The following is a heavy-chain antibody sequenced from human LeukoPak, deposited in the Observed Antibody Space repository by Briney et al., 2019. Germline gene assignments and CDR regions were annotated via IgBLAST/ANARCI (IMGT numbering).Heavy chain of an antibody. V-gene: IGHV1-2*02. D-gene: IGHD3-9*01. CDR1: GYTFTGYY. Sequence: ASVKVSCKASGYTFTGYYMHWVLQAPGQGLEWMGWINPNSGGTNYAQKFQGRVTMTRDTSISTAYMELSRLRSDDTAVYYCARDRDDYDILTGCDYWGQGTLVTVSS. CDR3: ARDRDDYDILTGCDY. J-gene: IGHJ4*02. CDR2: INPNSGGT.